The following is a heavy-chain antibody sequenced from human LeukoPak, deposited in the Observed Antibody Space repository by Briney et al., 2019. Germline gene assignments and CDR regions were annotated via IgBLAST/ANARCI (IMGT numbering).Heavy chain of an antibody. CDR3: ARVKTGNYYDSSGYYY. V-gene: IGHV1-69*04. J-gene: IGHJ4*02. Sequence: SVKVSCKASGGTFSSYAVSWVRQAPGQGLEWMGRIIPIFGIANYAQKFQGRVTITADKSTSTAYMELSSLRSEDTAVYYCARVKTGNYYDSSGYYYWGQGTLVTVSS. D-gene: IGHD3-22*01. CDR2: IIPIFGIA. CDR1: GGTFSSYA.